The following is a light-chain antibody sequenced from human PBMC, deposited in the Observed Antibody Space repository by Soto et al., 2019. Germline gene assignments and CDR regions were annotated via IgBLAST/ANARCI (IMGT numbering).Light chain of an antibody. J-gene: IGKJ2*01. Sequence: DIQMTQSPVTLSASLGDRVTITCRASQTINRWLAWYQQKPRKAPKLLIYDGSTLQSGVPSRFSGSGSGTEFTLTISSLQPDDVATYYCQQYNALWYTFGQGTKV. CDR2: DGS. CDR1: QTINRW. V-gene: IGKV1-5*01. CDR3: QQYNALWYT.